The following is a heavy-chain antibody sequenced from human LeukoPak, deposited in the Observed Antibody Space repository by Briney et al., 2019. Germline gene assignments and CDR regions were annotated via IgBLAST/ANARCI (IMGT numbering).Heavy chain of an antibody. Sequence: PSETLSLTCAVSTDSTTSNWWSWDRQPPGKGLEWIGEVHKSGSTNYYPSLQSRVTISIDKSKNQIALELTSVTAADTAVYYCAREIVGAPTPGAYWGQGILVTVSS. D-gene: IGHD1-26*01. J-gene: IGHJ4*02. V-gene: IGHV4-4*02. CDR2: VHKSGST. CDR3: AREIVGAPTPGAY. CDR1: TDSTTSNW.